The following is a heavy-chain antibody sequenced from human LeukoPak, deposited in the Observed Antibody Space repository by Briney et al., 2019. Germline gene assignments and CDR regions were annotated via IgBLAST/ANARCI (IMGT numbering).Heavy chain of an antibody. J-gene: IGHJ4*02. CDR2: ISGSGGAT. CDR3: RSDTVAGADY. CDR1: EFSFTSFT. Sequence: GGSLRLSCAASEFSFTSFTIHWVRQAPGKGLEWVSAISGSGGATYYADSVKGRFTISRDNSKTTLYLQMTGLSAEDTAVYCCRSDTVAGADYWGQGTLVTVSS. D-gene: IGHD6-19*01. V-gene: IGHV3-23*01.